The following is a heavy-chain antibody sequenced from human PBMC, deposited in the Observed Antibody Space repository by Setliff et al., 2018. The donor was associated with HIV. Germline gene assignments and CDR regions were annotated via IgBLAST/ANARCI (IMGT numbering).Heavy chain of an antibody. J-gene: IGHJ6*02. CDR3: ARDDSNYRQHGMDV. CDR2: IGGSTGST. CDR1: GFAFSDYD. V-gene: IGHV3-48*03. D-gene: IGHD4-4*01. Sequence: GGSLRLSCATSGFAFSDYDFHWVRQVTGEGLEWVSAIGGSTGSTYYADSVKGRFTISRDNAKNSLYLQMNSLRAEDTAVYYCARDDSNYRQHGMDVWGQGTTVTVSS.